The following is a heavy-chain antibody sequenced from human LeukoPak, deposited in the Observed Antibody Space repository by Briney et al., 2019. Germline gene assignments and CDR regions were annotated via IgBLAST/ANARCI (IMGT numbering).Heavy chain of an antibody. CDR1: GGSMSSNY. V-gene: IGHV4-59*08. J-gene: IGHJ4*02. D-gene: IGHD1-1*01. CDR3: ARHADNSLYRFDY. CDR2: ISYSGSP. Sequence: PSETLSLTCTVSGGSMSSNYWTWIRQPPGKGQEWIGYISYSGSPNYNASLKSRVTISLDMSKNQFSLRLTSVTAADTAVYYCARHADNSLYRFDYWGQGTLVTVSS.